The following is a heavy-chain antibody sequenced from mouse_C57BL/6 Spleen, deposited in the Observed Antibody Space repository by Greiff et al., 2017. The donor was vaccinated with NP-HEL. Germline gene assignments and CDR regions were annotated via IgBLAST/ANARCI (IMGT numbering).Heavy chain of an antibody. CDR1: GFTFSSYA. D-gene: IGHD2-12*01. V-gene: IGHV5-4*01. J-gene: IGHJ4*01. Sequence: DVQLVESGGGLVKPGGSLKLSCAASGFTFSSYAMSWVRQTPEKRLEWVATISDGGSYTYYPDNVKGRFTISRDNAKNNLYLQMSHLKSEDTAMYYCARDDDGAMDYWGQGTSVTVSS. CDR3: ARDDDGAMDY. CDR2: ISDGGSYT.